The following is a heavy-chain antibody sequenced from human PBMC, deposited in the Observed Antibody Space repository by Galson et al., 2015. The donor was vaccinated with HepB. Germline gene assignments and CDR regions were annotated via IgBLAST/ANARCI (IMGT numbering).Heavy chain of an antibody. D-gene: IGHD6-19*01. V-gene: IGHV1-3*01. Sequence: SVKVSCKASGYTFTSYAMHWVRQAPGQRLEWMGWINAGNGNTKYSQKFQGRITITRDTSASTAYMELSSLRSEDTAVYYCARCPPAYSSGCGFDYWGQGTLVTVSS. CDR1: GYTFTSYA. CDR2: INAGNGNT. CDR3: ARCPPAYSSGCGFDY. J-gene: IGHJ4*02.